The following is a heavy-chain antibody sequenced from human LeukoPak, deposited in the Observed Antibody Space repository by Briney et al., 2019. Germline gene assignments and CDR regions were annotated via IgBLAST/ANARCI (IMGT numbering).Heavy chain of an antibody. D-gene: IGHD2-2*01. CDR2: MNPENSGT. V-gene: IGHV1-8*01. J-gene: IGHJ4*02. CDR3: ARFVRHQLPTTDY. CDR1: GYIFTNYD. Sequence: ASVKVSCETSGYIFTNYDINWVRQATGHGREWMGWMNPENSGTQPAQKFQGRLIMTMDASAGTAYMELSSLTSDDTAVYYCARFVRHQLPTTDYWGQGTLVTVSS.